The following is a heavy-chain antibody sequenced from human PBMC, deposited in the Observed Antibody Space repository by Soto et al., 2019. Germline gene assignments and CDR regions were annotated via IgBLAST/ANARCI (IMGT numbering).Heavy chain of an antibody. J-gene: IGHJ4*02. V-gene: IGHV3-23*01. CDR3: AKVCCSGGSGYLVY. D-gene: IGHD2-15*01. CDR1: GFTFSSYS. CDR2: ISGSGGST. Sequence: GGSLRLSCAASGFTFSSYSMNWVRQAPGKGLEWVSAISGSGGSTYYADSVKGRFTISRDNSKNTLYLQINSLRAEDTAVYYCAKVCCSGGSGYLVYCGQGTLVTVSS.